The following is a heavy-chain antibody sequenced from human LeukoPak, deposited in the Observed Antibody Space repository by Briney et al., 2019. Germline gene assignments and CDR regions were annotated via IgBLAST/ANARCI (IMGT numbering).Heavy chain of an antibody. J-gene: IGHJ3*02. Sequence: GESLKISCKGSGYSFTSCWIGWVRQMPGKGLEWMGIIYPGDSDTRYSPSFQGQVTISADKSISTAYLQWSSLKASDTAMYYCARPSMVRGVPDAFDIWGQGTMVTVSS. D-gene: IGHD3-10*01. CDR2: IYPGDSDT. CDR3: ARPSMVRGVPDAFDI. V-gene: IGHV5-51*01. CDR1: GYSFTSCW.